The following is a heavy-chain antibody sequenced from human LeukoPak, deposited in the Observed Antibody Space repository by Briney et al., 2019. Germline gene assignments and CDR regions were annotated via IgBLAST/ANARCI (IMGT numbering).Heavy chain of an antibody. J-gene: IGHJ6*03. D-gene: IGHD3-3*01. V-gene: IGHV4-4*07. CDR2: IYTSGST. Sequence: PSETLSLTCTVSGGSISSYYWSWIRQPAGKGLEWIGRIYTSGSTNYNPSLKGRVTMSVDTSKNQFSLKLSSVTAADTAMYYCARLAGVDYDFWPRDMDVWGKGTTVTVSS. CDR3: ARLAGVDYDFWPRDMDV. CDR1: GGSISSYY.